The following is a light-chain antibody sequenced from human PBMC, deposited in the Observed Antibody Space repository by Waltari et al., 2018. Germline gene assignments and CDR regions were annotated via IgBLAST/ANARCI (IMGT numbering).Light chain of an antibody. V-gene: IGLV2-14*03. J-gene: IGLJ1*01. CDR2: DVS. CDR3: SSYTSSSTYV. Sequence: QSALTQPASVSGSPGQSITIPCTGTSSDVGGYNHVSWYQQHPGKAPKLMIYDVSNRPSGVSNRFSGSKSGNTASLTISGLQAEDEADYYCSSYTSSSTYVFGTGTKVTVL. CDR1: SSDVGGYNH.